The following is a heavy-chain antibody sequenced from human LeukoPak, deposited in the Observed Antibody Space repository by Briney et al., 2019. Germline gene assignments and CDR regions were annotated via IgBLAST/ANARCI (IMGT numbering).Heavy chain of an antibody. D-gene: IGHD6-19*01. CDR2: IDSSGTT. CDR1: DGSINTYF. V-gene: IGHV4-4*07. Sequence: PSETLSLTCSVSDGSINTYFWSWIRQPAGKGLEWIGRIDSSGTTSLNPSLKSRVTISQDKSKKQFSLKLSSVTAADTAVYYCATGGYSAWCDYWGHGTQVFVSS. J-gene: IGHJ4*01. CDR3: ATGGYSAWCDY.